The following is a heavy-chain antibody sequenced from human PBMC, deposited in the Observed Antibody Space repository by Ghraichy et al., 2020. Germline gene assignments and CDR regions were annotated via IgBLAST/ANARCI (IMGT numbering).Heavy chain of an antibody. CDR1: EFTFSRYA. CDR3: ARPASPSGSYYSLFGGLLN. J-gene: IGHJ4*02. D-gene: IGHD1-26*01. CDR2: ISGVDANR. V-gene: IGHV3-23*01. Sequence: GGSLRLSCVDSEFTFSRYAMSWVRQAPGKGLELVSAISGVDANRYYADSVKGRFTISRDDSKNTLYLEMNSLRAEDTAVYYCARPASPSGSYYSLFGGLLNWGQGTLVTVSS.